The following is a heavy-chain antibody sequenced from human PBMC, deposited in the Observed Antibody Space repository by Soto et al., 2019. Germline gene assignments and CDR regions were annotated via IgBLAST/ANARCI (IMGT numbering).Heavy chain of an antibody. V-gene: IGHV1-69*13. CDR1: GRTFSGYA. CDR3: ARAYSSGWYRGYFQH. CDR2: IIPIFGTA. J-gene: IGHJ1*01. D-gene: IGHD6-19*01. Sequence: SVKVSRKASGRTFSGYAISWVRQAPRQGLEWMGGIIPIFGTANYAQKFQGRVTITADESTSTAYMELSSLRSEDTAVYYCARAYSSGWYRGYFQHWGQGTLVTVSS.